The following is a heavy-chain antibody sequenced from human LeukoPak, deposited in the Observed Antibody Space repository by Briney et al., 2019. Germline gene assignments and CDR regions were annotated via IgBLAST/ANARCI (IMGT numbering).Heavy chain of an antibody. V-gene: IGHV4-30-4*01. Sequence: SETLSLTCTVSGGSISSGDYYWSWIRQPPGKCLEWIGYINYSGSTFHYNPSLQSRVTISVDTSKNQFSLRLNSVTVADSAVYYCASTNCSSARCYGANWFDPWGQGTLVTVSS. CDR1: GGSISSGDYY. J-gene: IGHJ5*02. D-gene: IGHD2-2*01. CDR3: ASTNCSSARCYGANWFDP. CDR2: INYSGST.